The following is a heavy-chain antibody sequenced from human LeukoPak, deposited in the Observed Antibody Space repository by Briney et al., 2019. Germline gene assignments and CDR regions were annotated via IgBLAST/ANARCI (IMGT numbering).Heavy chain of an antibody. Sequence: SETLSLTCTVSGYSISSGYFWGWIRQPPGKGLEWIGSIYHSGSTYYNPSLKSRVTISVDTSKNQFSLRLSSVTAADTAVYYCARDNQTSGWGPHYFNYWGRGTLVTVSS. J-gene: IGHJ4*02. D-gene: IGHD6-19*01. V-gene: IGHV4-38-2*02. CDR1: GYSISSGYF. CDR2: IYHSGST. CDR3: ARDNQTSGWGPHYFNY.